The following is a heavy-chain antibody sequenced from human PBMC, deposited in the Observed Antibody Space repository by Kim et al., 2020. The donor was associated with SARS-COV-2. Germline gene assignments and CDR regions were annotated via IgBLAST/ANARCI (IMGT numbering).Heavy chain of an antibody. Sequence: SRKSRVTRSVDHSKNQFSLKLSSVTAADTAVYYCARDSSSWYGSPNWFDPWGQGTLVTVSS. CDR3: ARDSSSWYGSPNWFDP. J-gene: IGHJ5*02. D-gene: IGHD6-13*01. V-gene: IGHV4-4*02.